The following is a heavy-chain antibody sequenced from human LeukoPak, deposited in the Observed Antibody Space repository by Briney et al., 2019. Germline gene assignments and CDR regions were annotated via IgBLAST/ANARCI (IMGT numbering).Heavy chain of an antibody. CDR2: ISSSSSFI. CDR1: GFTFSRYS. Sequence: GGSLRLSCAASGFTFSRYSMNWVRQAPGKGLEWVSSISSSSSFIYYADSVKGRFTISRDNAKNSLYLQMNSLRAEDTAVYYCARDPPLGSCSSISCPHLDYWGQGTLVTVSS. D-gene: IGHD2-2*01. J-gene: IGHJ4*02. V-gene: IGHV3-21*01. CDR3: ARDPPLGSCSSISCPHLDY.